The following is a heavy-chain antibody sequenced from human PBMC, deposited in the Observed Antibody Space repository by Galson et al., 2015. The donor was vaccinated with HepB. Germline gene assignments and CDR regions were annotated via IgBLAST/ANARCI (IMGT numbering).Heavy chain of an antibody. CDR2: IDPSDSYT. CDR1: GYSFTSYW. V-gene: IGHV5-10-1*01. D-gene: IGHD5-12*01. J-gene: IGHJ4*02. Sequence: QSGAEVKKPGESLRISCKGSGYSFTSYWISWVRQMPGKGLEWMGRIDPSDSYTNYSPSFQGHVTISADKSISTAYLQWSSLKASDTAMYYCARHIYHSGYDLGAVDYWGQGTLVTVSS. CDR3: ARHIYHSGYDLGAVDY.